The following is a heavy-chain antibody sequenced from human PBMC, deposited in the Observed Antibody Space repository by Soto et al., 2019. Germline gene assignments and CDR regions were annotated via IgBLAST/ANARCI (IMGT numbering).Heavy chain of an antibody. CDR2: ISAYNGNT. V-gene: IGHV1-18*01. Sequence: ASVKVSCKASGYTFSTSSISLVRLAPGQGLEWMGWISAYNGNTNYAQKLQGRLTMTTDTSTSTAYMELRSLRSDDTAVYYCARVLEYQLPAYNWFDPWGQGTLVTVSS. CDR1: GYTFSTSS. D-gene: IGHD2-2*01. J-gene: IGHJ5*02. CDR3: ARVLEYQLPAYNWFDP.